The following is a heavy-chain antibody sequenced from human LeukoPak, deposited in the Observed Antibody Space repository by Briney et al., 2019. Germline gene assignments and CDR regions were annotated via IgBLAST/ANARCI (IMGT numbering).Heavy chain of an antibody. CDR2: ISGFGGST. J-gene: IGHJ4*02. D-gene: IGHD6-13*01. V-gene: IGHV3-53*01. CDR3: ARRSGSSWSSFDY. CDR1: GLTVSSSY. Sequence: GGSLRLSCAASGLTVSSSYMSWVRQAPGKGLEWVSGISGFGGSTYYAPSVKGRLTISRDNFGNMLYLHLDSLRVEDTAIYYCARRSGSSWSSFDYWGQGALVTVSS.